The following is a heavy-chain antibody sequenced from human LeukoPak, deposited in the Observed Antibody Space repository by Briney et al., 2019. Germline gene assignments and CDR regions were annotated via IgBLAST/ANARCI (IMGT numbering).Heavy chain of an antibody. V-gene: IGHV4-34*09. CDR3: APPKYYGYSFDY. CDR2: INHSGST. D-gene: IGHD3-10*01. CDR1: GGSFSDYY. Sequence: SETLSLTCAVYGGSFSDYYWTWIRQPPGKGLEWIGEINHSGSTYYNPSLKSRLTISVDTSKNQFSLKLSSVTAADTAVYYCAPPKYYGYSFDYWGQGTLVTVSS. J-gene: IGHJ4*02.